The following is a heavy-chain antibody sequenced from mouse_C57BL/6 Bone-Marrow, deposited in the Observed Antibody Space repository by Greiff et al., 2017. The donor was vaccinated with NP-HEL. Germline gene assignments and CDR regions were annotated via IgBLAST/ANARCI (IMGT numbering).Heavy chain of an antibody. D-gene: IGHD1-1*02. V-gene: IGHV1-74*01. J-gene: IGHJ3*01. CDR1: GYTFTSYW. CDR3: AIWWDYDGFAY. Sequence: VQLQQPGAELVKPGASVKVSCKASGYTFTSYWMHWVKQRPGQGLEWIGRIHPSDSDTNYNQKFKGKATLTVDKSSSTAYMQLSSLTAEDSAVCYCAIWWDYDGFAYWGQGTLVTVSA. CDR2: IHPSDSDT.